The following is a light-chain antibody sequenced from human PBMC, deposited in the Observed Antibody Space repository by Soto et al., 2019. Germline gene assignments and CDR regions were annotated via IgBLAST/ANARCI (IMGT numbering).Light chain of an antibody. Sequence: DNQLTQSPSSISASVGAIFTITCRASQAVNSWLAWFQQKPGMAPKLVIYDVSSLQSGVPSRFSGSGSGTDFTLTISSLQPEDFATYYCLQHNTYPRTFGQGTKVDI. CDR1: QAVNSW. CDR3: LQHNTYPRT. V-gene: IGKV1-17*03. CDR2: DVS. J-gene: IGKJ1*01.